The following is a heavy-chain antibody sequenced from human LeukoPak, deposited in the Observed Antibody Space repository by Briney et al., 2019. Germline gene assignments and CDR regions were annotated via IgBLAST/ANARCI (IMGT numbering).Heavy chain of an antibody. CDR1: GYTFTGYY. D-gene: IGHD4-17*01. J-gene: IGHJ4*02. Sequence: ASVKVSCKASGYTFTGYYMHWVRQAPGQGLEWMGWINPNSGGTNYAQEFQGRVTMTRDTSISTAYMELSRLRSDDTAVYYCARGDYGDGAFDYWGQGTLVTVSS. V-gene: IGHV1-2*02. CDR2: INPNSGGT. CDR3: ARGDYGDGAFDY.